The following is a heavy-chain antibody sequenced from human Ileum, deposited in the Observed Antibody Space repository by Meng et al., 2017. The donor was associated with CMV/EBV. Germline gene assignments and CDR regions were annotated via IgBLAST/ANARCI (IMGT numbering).Heavy chain of an antibody. D-gene: IGHD1-26*01. CDR1: GFSFSRYW. CDR2: ITNDGSTT. V-gene: IGHV3-74*01. Sequence: GESLKISCAASGFSFSRYWMHWVRQVPGRGLVWVSGITNDGSTTDYADSVKGRFTISRDNARNTLYMQMNSLRPEDTAVYFCTRAGEGHCGSDCWGQGTLVTVSS. J-gene: IGHJ4*02. CDR3: TRAGEGHCGSDC.